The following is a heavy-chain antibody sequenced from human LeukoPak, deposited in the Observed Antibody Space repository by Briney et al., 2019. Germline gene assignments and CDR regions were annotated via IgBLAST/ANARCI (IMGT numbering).Heavy chain of an antibody. CDR1: GYTFTGHY. Sequence: ASVNVSCKASGYTFTGHYMHWVRQAPGQGLEWMGRINPNSGGTNYAQKFQDRVTMTRDTSISTAYMELSRLRSDDTAVYYCARDESSSFDYWGQGTLVTVSS. J-gene: IGHJ4*02. CDR2: INPNSGGT. CDR3: ARDESSSFDY. D-gene: IGHD6-6*01. V-gene: IGHV1-2*06.